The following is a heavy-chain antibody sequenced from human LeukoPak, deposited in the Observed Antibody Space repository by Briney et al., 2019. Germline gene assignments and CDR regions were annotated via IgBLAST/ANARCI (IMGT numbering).Heavy chain of an antibody. CDR3: ARVGTITIFGGDY. Sequence: GASVKVSCKASGYTFNSYGISWVRQAPGQGLEWMGYINAYDGNTNYAQNFQGRVTMTTDTSTTTGYMELRSLRFDDTAVYYCARVGTITIFGGDYWGQGTLVTVSS. CDR1: GYTFNSYG. CDR2: INAYDGNT. V-gene: IGHV1-18*01. D-gene: IGHD3-3*01. J-gene: IGHJ4*02.